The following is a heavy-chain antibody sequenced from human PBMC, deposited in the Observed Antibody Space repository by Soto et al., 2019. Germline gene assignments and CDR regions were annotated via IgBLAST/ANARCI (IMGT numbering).Heavy chain of an antibody. CDR1: GFTFRNYW. CDR3: ARGDCVGGSCYSLSGSFYYFMDA. J-gene: IGHJ6*03. Sequence: EVQLVESGGGLVQPGGSLRLSCAASGFTFRNYWMYWVRQAPGQGLEWVSGINSDGSVSSYADSVKGRLTISRDNVKNILYLLMDSLRAEDTAVYYCARGDCVGGSCYSLSGSFYYFMDAWGKGTRVTVFS. D-gene: IGHD2-15*01. V-gene: IGHV3-74*02. CDR2: INSDGSVS.